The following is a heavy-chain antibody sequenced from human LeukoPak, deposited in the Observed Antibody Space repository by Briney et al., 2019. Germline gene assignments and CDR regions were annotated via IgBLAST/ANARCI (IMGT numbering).Heavy chain of an antibody. CDR2: ISYDGSNK. D-gene: IGHD2-2*01. J-gene: IGHJ5*02. Sequence: GSLRLSCAASGFTFSSYAMHWVRQAPGKGLEWVAVISYDGSNKYYADSVKGRFTISRDNSKNTLYLQMNSLRAEDTAVYYCARNSLPAARLKGDWFDPWGQGTLVTVSS. CDR1: GFTFSSYA. CDR3: ARNSLPAARLKGDWFDP. V-gene: IGHV3-30*01.